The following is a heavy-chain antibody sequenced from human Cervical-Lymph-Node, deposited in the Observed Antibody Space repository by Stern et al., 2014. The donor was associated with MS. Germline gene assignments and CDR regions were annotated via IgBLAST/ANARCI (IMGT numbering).Heavy chain of an antibody. CDR2: IYQSGST. D-gene: IGHD6-13*01. J-gene: IGHJ4*02. V-gene: IGHV4-4*02. CDR1: GGSISRGYW. Sequence: QLQLQESGPGLVKPSGTLSLTCAVSGGSISRGYWWNWVRQPPGKGLEWIGEIYQSGSTNYNPSLKSRLTISVDKSKNQFSLNLTSLPAADTAVYYCARSLSGTLDHWGQGTLVAVSS. CDR3: ARSLSGTLDH.